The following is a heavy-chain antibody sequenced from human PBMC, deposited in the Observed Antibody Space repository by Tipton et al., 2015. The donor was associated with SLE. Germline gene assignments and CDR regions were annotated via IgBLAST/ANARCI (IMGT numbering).Heavy chain of an antibody. CDR2: IYTSGST. Sequence: LRLSCTVSGGSISSGSYYWSWIRQPAGKGLEWIGRIYTSGSTNYNPSLKSRVTISVDTSKNQFSLELSSVTAADTAVYYCARETEDTGWIHSRDYIYYYYYVDVWGQGTTVTVSS. D-gene: IGHD6-19*01. CDR3: ARETEDTGWIHSRDYIYYYYYVDV. V-gene: IGHV4-61*02. CDR1: GGSISSGSYY. J-gene: IGHJ6*03.